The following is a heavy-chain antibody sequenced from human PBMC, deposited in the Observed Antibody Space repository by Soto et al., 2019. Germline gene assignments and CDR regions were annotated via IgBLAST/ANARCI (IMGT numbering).Heavy chain of an antibody. CDR3: ARGAAARARVDY. Sequence: QVQLQQWGAGLLKPSETLSLTCAVHGGSFSGYYWSWIRQPPGKGLEWIGEINHSGSTGYNPSLKSRVTISVDTSKDQFSLNLRSVTAADTAVYYCARGAAARARVDYWGQGTLVTVSS. CDR1: GGSFSGYY. CDR2: INHSGST. D-gene: IGHD6-13*01. V-gene: IGHV4-34*01. J-gene: IGHJ4*02.